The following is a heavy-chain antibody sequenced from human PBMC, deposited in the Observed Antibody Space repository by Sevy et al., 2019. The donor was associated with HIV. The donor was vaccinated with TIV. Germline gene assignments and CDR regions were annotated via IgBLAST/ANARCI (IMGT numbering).Heavy chain of an antibody. CDR3: ARDHNELWSDYNWFDP. D-gene: IGHD3-3*01. CDR2: INTNSGNP. J-gene: IGHJ5*02. Sequence: ASVKVSCKASGYTFSNYAINWVRQAPGQGLEWVGWINTNSGNPTYAQGFTGRFVFSLDTSVSTAYLQISSLKADDTAVYYCARDHNELWSDYNWFDPCGQGTLVTVSS. CDR1: GYTFSNYA. V-gene: IGHV7-4-1*02.